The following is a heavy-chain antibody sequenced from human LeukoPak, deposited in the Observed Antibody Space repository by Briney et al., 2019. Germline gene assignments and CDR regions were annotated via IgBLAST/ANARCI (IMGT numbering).Heavy chain of an antibody. Sequence: PSETLSLPCTVSGDSISSFYWTWIRQPAGKGLEWIGRIFTSGSTNYNSSLKSRVTMSVDTSKNQFSLKLSSVTAADTAVYYCARGGYYAKIDYWGQGTLVTVSS. CDR1: GDSISSFY. V-gene: IGHV4-4*07. J-gene: IGHJ4*02. CDR3: ARGGYYAKIDY. CDR2: IFTSGST. D-gene: IGHD3-10*01.